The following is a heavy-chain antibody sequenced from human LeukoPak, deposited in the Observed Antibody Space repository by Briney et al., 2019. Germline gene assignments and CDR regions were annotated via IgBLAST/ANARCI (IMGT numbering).Heavy chain of an antibody. V-gene: IGHV3-23*01. CDR1: GFTFSSYA. Sequence: GGSLRLSCAASGFTFSSYAMSWVRQAPGKGLEWVSAISGSGGSTYYADSVKGRFTIPRDNSKNTLYLQMNSLRAEDTAVYYCAKLGIVVVVAATTWFDPWGQGTLVTVSS. CDR2: ISGSGGST. J-gene: IGHJ5*02. D-gene: IGHD2-15*01. CDR3: AKLGIVVVVAATTWFDP.